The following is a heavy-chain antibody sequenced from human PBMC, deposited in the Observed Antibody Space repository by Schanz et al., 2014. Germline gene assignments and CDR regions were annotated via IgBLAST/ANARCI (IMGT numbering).Heavy chain of an antibody. J-gene: IGHJ4*02. Sequence: EVQLVESGGGLVKPGGSLRLSCAASGFTFSSYSLAWVRQAPGKGLEWVSFISTGRYLYYADSVKGRFTISRDNTKNSXXLQMSXXXXXXXXXXXXARDPVEGAPTPYYFDSWGPGTLVTVSS. CDR3: ARDPVEGAPTPYYFDS. CDR2: ISTGRYL. CDR1: GFTFSSYS. V-gene: IGHV3-21*02. D-gene: IGHD1-26*01.